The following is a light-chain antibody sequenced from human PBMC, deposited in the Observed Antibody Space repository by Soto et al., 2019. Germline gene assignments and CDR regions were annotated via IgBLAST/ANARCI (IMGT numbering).Light chain of an antibody. V-gene: IGKV3-20*01. CDR3: QQYSDFPLT. CDR1: QSVSSSY. J-gene: IGKJ4*01. Sequence: IVLTQSPGTLSLSPGERATFSCRASQSVSSSYIAWYQQKRGQAPRRLMYGATILQSGVPSRFSGSESGTDGSITISSLQQEDGATYFCQQYSDFPLTFGGGTKVDIK. CDR2: GAT.